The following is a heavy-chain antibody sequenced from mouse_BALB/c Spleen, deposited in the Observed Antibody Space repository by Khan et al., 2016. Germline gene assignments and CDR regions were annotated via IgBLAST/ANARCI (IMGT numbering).Heavy chain of an antibody. CDR3: ARSYYVYFAMDY. CDR1: GYTFTDYY. J-gene: IGHJ4*01. Sequence: QVQLQQSGTELPRPGASVKLSCKASGYTFTDYYLHWVKQRTGQGLEWIGEIFPGSVSPYYNEKFKGKASLTAAPSSSTAYMQLSSLTSEDSAVYFCARSYYVYFAMDYWGHGASVTVSS. CDR2: IFPGSVSP. D-gene: IGHD1-1*01. V-gene: IGHV1-77*01.